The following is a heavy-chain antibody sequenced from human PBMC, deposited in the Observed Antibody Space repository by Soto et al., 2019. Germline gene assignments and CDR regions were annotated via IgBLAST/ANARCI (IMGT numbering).Heavy chain of an antibody. CDR3: TAPWTYSGYDSVY. CDR2: IKSKTDGGTT. CDR1: GFTFTDAW. V-gene: IGHV3-15*01. Sequence: PGGSLRLSCAASGFTFTDAWMSWVRQAPGKGLEWAGRIKSKTDGGTTDYAAPVKGRFTISRDDSKTTLYLQMNSLKTEDTAVYYCTAPWTYSGYDSVYWGQGTLVTV. J-gene: IGHJ4*02. D-gene: IGHD5-12*01.